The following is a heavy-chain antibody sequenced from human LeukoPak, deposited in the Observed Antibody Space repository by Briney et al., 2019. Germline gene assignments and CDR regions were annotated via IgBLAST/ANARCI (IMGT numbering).Heavy chain of an antibody. CDR3: ARGSVPGATGYFYSMDV. D-gene: IGHD2-2*01. J-gene: IGHJ6*03. CDR2: ISRSGIGI. V-gene: IGHV3-11*04. Sequence: GGSLRLSCAASGFTFTDYFFTWIRQAPGKGLEWLSYISRSGIGISYADSVQGRFTISRDNAKNLLYLQMNSLRPEDTGVYYCARGSVPGATGYFYSMDVWGKGATVTVSS. CDR1: GFTFTDYF.